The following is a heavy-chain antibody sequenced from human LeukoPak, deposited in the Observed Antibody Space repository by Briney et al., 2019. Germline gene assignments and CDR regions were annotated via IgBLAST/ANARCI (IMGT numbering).Heavy chain of an antibody. CDR2: INHSVST. D-gene: IGHD5-24*01. CDR3: AREIEMATPNPPPFDY. Sequence: PSETLSLTCAVYGGSFSGYYWSWIRQPPGKGLEWIGEINHSVSTNYNPSLKSRVTISVDTSKNKSSLKLSSVTAADTAVYYCAREIEMATPNPPPFDYWGQGTLVTVSS. J-gene: IGHJ4*02. CDR1: GGSFSGYY. V-gene: IGHV4-34*01.